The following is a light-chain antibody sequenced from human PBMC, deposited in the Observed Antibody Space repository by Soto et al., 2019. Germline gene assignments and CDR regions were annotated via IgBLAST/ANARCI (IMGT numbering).Light chain of an antibody. J-gene: IGLJ3*02. CDR1: SSDVGGYNY. CDR3: CSYADRSRV. V-gene: IGLV2-11*01. Sequence: QSVLTQPRSVSGSPGQSVTISCTGTSSDVGGYNYVSWYQQHPGKAPKLMIYDVSKGPSGVPDRFSGSKSGNTASLTISGLQAEDEADYYCCSYADRSRVFGGGTKLTVL. CDR2: DVS.